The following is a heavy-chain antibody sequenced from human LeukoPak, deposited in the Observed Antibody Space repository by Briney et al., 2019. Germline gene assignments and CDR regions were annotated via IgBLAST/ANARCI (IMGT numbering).Heavy chain of an antibody. J-gene: IGHJ4*02. CDR2: IYYSGST. CDR1: GGSISSYY. Sequence: SETLSLTCTVSGGSISSYYWSWIRQPPGKGLEWIGYIYYSGSTNYNPSLKSRVTISVDTSKNQFSLKLSSVTAADTAVYYCAGGSDWYLVSDAFDIWGQGTLVTVSS. V-gene: IGHV4-59*08. CDR3: AGGSDWYLVSDAFDI. D-gene: IGHD3-9*01.